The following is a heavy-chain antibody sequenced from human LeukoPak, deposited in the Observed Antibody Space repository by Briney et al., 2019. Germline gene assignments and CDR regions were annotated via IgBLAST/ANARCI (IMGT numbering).Heavy chain of an antibody. CDR2: IYYSGST. J-gene: IGHJ4*02. V-gene: IGHV4-59*01. Sequence: TSETLSLTCTVSGGSISSYYWSWTRHPPRKGLEWIGYIYYSGSTNYNPSLKSRVTISVDTSKNQFSLKLSSVTAADTAVYYCARGPSIAAAGTFDYWGQGTLVTVSS. D-gene: IGHD6-13*01. CDR1: GGSISSYY. CDR3: ARGPSIAAAGTFDY.